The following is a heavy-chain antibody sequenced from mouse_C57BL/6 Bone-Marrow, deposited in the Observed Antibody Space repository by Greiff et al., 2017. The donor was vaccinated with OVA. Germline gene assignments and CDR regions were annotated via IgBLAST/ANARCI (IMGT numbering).Heavy chain of an antibody. V-gene: IGHV14-1*01. Sequence: EVKVEESGAELVRPGASVKLSCTASGFNIKDYYMHWVKQRPEQGLEWIGRIDPADGDTEYAPKFQGKATMTADTSSNTAYLQLSSLTSEDTAVYYCTTCPGGFRRVDYGGQGTTLTVSS. J-gene: IGHJ2*01. CDR2: IDPADGDT. CDR3: TTCPGGFRRVDY. CDR1: GFNIKDYY.